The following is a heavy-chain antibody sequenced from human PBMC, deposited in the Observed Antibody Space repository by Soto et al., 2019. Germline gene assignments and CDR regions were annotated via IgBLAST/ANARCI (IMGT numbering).Heavy chain of an antibody. CDR3: ARDYDSSGYYPSVTLDY. D-gene: IGHD3-22*01. V-gene: IGHV3-33*01. CDR2: IWYDGSNK. Sequence: GGSLRLSCAASGFTFSSYGMHWVRQAPGRGLEWVAVIWYDGSNKYYADSVKGRFTISRDNSKNTLYLQMNSLRAEDTAVYYCARDYDSSGYYPSVTLDYWGQGTLVTVSS. J-gene: IGHJ4*02. CDR1: GFTFSSYG.